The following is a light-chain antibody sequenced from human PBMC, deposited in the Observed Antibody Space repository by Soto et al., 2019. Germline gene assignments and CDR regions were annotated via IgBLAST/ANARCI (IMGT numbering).Light chain of an antibody. V-gene: IGKV3-15*01. J-gene: IGKJ4*01. CDR3: QEYNNWHPVT. CDR2: GAS. CDR1: QGVSSK. Sequence: EIVMTQSPATLSVSPGERATLSCRASQGVSSKLAWYQQKPGQAPRLLIYGASTRATGIPDRFSGSGSGTEFTLTISRLQSEDFAVYYCQEYNNWHPVTFGGGTKVEIK.